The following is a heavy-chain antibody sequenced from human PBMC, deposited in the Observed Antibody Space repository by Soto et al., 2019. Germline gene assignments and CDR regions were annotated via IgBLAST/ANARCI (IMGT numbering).Heavy chain of an antibody. CDR2: INPNSGGT. CDR3: ARARRIAARLGSNWFDP. Sequence: GASVKVSCKASGYTFNGYYIHWVRQAPGQGLEWMGWINPNSGGTNYAQKFQGWVTMTRDTSISTAYMELSRLRSDDTAVYYCARARRIAARLGSNWFDPWGQGTLVTVSS. D-gene: IGHD6-6*01. V-gene: IGHV1-2*04. J-gene: IGHJ5*02. CDR1: GYTFNGYY.